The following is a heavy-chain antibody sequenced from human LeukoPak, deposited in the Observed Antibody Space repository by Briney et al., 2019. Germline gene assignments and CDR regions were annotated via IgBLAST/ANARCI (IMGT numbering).Heavy chain of an antibody. CDR2: ISSSSSYI. V-gene: IGHV3-21*01. Sequence: PGGSLRLSCAASGFTFGSYSMNWVRQAPGKGLEWVSSISSSSSYIYYADSVKGRFTISRDNAKNSLYLQMNSLRAEDTAVYYCARALRTFWSGYYYFDYWGQGTLVTVSS. D-gene: IGHD3-3*01. CDR3: ARALRTFWSGYYYFDY. CDR1: GFTFGSYS. J-gene: IGHJ4*02.